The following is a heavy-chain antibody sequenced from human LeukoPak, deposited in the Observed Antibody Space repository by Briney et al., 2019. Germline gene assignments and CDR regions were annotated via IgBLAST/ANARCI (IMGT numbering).Heavy chain of an antibody. D-gene: IGHD2-15*01. J-gene: IGHJ4*02. V-gene: IGHV3-15*01. CDR1: GFTFSNAW. CDR3: TSHPSGGSWPNDY. CDR2: IKSRTDGGTT. Sequence: PGGSLRLSCAASGFTFSNAWMSWVRQAPGKGLEWVAPIKSRTDGGTTDYAAPVKGRFTISRDDSKNTLYLQMNSLKTEDTAVYYCTSHPSGGSWPNDYWGQGTLVTVSS.